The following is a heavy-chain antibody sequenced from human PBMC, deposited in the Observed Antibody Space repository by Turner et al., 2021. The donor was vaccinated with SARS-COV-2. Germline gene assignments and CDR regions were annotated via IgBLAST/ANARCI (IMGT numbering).Heavy chain of an antibody. CDR2: IYYSGST. CDR1: GGSISSSSYY. Sequence: QVQLQESGPGLVKPSETLSLTCTVSGGSISSSSYYWGWIRQPPGKGLEWIGSIYYSGSTYYNPSLKSRVTISVDTSKNQFSLKLSSVTAADTAVYYCATPSVSYDSSGYFHFDLWGRGTLVTVSS. V-gene: IGHV4-39*01. D-gene: IGHD3-22*01. J-gene: IGHJ2*01. CDR3: ATPSVSYDSSGYFHFDL.